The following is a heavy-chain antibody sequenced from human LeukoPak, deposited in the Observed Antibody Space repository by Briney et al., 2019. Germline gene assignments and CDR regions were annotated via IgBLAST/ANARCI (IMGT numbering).Heavy chain of an antibody. CDR3: ARVKYYYGSGSYSSYYYSYGIDV. CDR1: GGSINSFY. V-gene: IGHV4-59*01. J-gene: IGHJ6*02. Sequence: PSETLSLTCTVSGGSINSFYWSWIRQPPGKGLEWIGYIYYSGSTKYNPSLKSRVTTSVDTSKNQFSLKLTSVTAADTAVYFCARVKYYYGSGSYSSYYYSYGIDVWGQGTTVTVSS. D-gene: IGHD3-10*01. CDR2: IYYSGST.